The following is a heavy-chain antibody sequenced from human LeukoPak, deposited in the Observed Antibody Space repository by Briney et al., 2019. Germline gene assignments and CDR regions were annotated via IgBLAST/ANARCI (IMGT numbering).Heavy chain of an antibody. CDR3: ARFIKARYCSSTSCLHTYFDY. V-gene: IGHV4-59*01. CDR1: GGSISSYY. Sequence: SETLSLTCTVSGGSISSYYWSWIRQPPGKGLEWIGYIYYSGSTNYNPSLKSRVTISVDTSKNQFSLKLSSVTAADTAVYYCARFIKARYCSSTSCLHTYFDYWAQGTLFTVSS. D-gene: IGHD2-2*01. J-gene: IGHJ4*02. CDR2: IYYSGST.